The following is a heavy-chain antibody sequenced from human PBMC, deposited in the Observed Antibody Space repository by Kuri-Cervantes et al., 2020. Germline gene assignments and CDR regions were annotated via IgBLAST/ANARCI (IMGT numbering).Heavy chain of an antibody. Sequence: SWVRQPPGKGLEWIGYIYYSGSTYYNPSLKSRVTISVDTSKNQFSLKLSSVTAADTAVYYCARELIPKYYFDYWGQGTLVTVSS. CDR2: IYYSGST. CDR3: ARELIPKYYFDY. D-gene: IGHD2-2*02. J-gene: IGHJ4*02. V-gene: IGHV4-30-4*08.